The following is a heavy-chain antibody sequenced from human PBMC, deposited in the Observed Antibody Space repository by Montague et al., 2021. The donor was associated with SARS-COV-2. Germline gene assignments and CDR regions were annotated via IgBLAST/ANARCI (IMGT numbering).Heavy chain of an antibody. J-gene: IGHJ6*02. Sequence: SETLSLTCAVYGGSFTGYSWTWIRQPPGKGLEWIGEINNSGSSNYNPSLESRVTMSVDTSKNQFSLRLNSVSAADTAVYYCARAQVTIFGVLIMLPAAGAVDVWGRGTTVTVSS. CDR1: GGSFTGYS. V-gene: IGHV4-34*01. CDR2: INNSGSS. D-gene: IGHD3-3*01. CDR3: ARAQVTIFGVLIMLPAAGAVDV.